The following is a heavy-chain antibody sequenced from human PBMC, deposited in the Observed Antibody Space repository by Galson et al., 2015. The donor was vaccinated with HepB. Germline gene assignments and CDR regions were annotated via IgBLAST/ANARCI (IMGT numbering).Heavy chain of an antibody. CDR1: GFTFSSYA. Sequence: SLRLSCAASGFTFSSYAMHWVRQAPGKGLEWVAVISYDGSNKYYADSVKGRFTISRDNSKNTLYLQMNSLRAEDTAVYYCAQNMVAATVGYWGQGTLVTVSS. J-gene: IGHJ4*02. CDR2: ISYDGSNK. CDR3: AQNMVAATVGY. V-gene: IGHV3-30*04. D-gene: IGHD2-15*01.